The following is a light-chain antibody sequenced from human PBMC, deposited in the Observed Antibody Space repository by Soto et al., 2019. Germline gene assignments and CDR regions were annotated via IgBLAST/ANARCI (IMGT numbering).Light chain of an antibody. CDR1: EGVSSSY. Sequence: EIVLNLSPGAVSLSPGERATLSCRASEGVSSSYLAWYQQKPGQAPRLLIYGASSRATGVPDSFSGSGSGTDFTLTISRLEPEDFATYYCQQYNSFLITFGQGTRLEIK. J-gene: IGKJ5*01. V-gene: IGKV3-20*01. CDR3: QQYNSFLIT. CDR2: GAS.